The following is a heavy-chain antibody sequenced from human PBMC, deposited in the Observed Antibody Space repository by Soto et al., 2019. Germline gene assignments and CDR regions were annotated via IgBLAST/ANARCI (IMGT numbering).Heavy chain of an antibody. D-gene: IGHD4-17*01. J-gene: IGHJ4*02. CDR3: AKGYGDYLTHSPFDY. Sequence: PGESLKISCAASGFTFSSYGMHWVRQAPGKGLEWVAVISYDGSNKYYADSVKGRFTISRDNSKNTLYLQMNSLRAEDTAVYYCAKGYGDYLTHSPFDYWGQGTLVTVSS. CDR2: ISYDGSNK. V-gene: IGHV3-30*18. CDR1: GFTFSSYG.